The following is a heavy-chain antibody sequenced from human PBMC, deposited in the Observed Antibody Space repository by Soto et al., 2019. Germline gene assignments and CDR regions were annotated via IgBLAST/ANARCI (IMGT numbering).Heavy chain of an antibody. J-gene: IGHJ6*02. Sequence: QVQLVQSGAEVKKPGSSVKVSCTASGGTFSSYAISWVRQAPGQGLEWMGGIIPIPGTANYAQKFQGRVTITADESTSTAYMELSSLRSEDTAVYYWARSQGSSTSLEIYYYYYYGMDVWGQGTTVTVSS. CDR1: GGTFSSYA. CDR3: ARSQGSSTSLEIYYYYYYGMDV. V-gene: IGHV1-69*01. D-gene: IGHD2-2*01. CDR2: IIPIPGTA.